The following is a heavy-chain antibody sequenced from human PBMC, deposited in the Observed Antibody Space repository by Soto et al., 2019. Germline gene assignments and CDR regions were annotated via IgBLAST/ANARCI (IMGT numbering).Heavy chain of an antibody. V-gene: IGHV3-72*01. CDR3: VALTFHYLDV. J-gene: IGHJ6*03. CDR1: GFTFSDHY. CDR2: SRNKANSYTT. Sequence: GGSLRLSCAVSGFTFSDHYMDWVRQAPGKGLEWIGRSRNKANSYTTEYAASVKGRFSISRHDSENSLYLQMNSLQTEDTAVYYCVALTFHYLDVWGRGTTVTVSS.